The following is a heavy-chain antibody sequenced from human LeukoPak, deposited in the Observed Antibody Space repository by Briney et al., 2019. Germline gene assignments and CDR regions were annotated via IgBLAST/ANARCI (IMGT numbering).Heavy chain of an antibody. V-gene: IGHV3-33*01. Sequence: GRSLRLSCAASGFTFSSYGMHWVRQAPGKGLEWVAVIWYDGSNKYYADSVKGRFTISRDNSKNTLYLQMNSLRAEDTAVYYCARASKYCDILTGYFTVWGQGTLVTVSS. CDR3: ARASKYCDILTGYFTV. CDR1: GFTFSSYG. D-gene: IGHD3-9*01. CDR2: IWYDGSNK. J-gene: IGHJ4*02.